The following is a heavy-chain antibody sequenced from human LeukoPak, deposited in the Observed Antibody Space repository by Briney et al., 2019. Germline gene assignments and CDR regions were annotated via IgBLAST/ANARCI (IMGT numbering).Heavy chain of an antibody. V-gene: IGHV4-59*01. CDR1: GGSISSYY. Sequence: SETLSLTCTVSGGSISSYYWSWIRQPPGKGLEWIGYIYYSGSTNYNPSLKSRVTISVDTSKNQFSLKLSSVTAADTAVYYCAREYCSSTSCIDYWGQGTLVTVSS. J-gene: IGHJ4*02. CDR2: IYYSGST. D-gene: IGHD2-2*01. CDR3: AREYCSSTSCIDY.